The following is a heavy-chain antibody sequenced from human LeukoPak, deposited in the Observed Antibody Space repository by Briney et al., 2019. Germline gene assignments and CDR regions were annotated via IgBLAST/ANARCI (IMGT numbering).Heavy chain of an antibody. Sequence: GGSLRLSCAASGFTFSNYAMHWVRQAPGKGLEWVAVISYDGSNKYYADSVKGRFTISRDNSKNTLHLQMNSLRAEDTAVYYCARSRWMATISGPFDYWGQGTLVTVSS. V-gene: IGHV3-30*04. CDR3: ARSRWMATISGPFDY. D-gene: IGHD5-24*01. CDR1: GFTFSNYA. CDR2: ISYDGSNK. J-gene: IGHJ4*02.